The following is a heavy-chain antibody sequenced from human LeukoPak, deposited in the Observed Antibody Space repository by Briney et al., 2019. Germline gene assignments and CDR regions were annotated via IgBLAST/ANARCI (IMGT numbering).Heavy chain of an antibody. J-gene: IGHJ5*02. CDR3: ASYSSSWYGNWFDP. CDR2: ISYDGSNK. D-gene: IGHD6-13*01. V-gene: IGHV3-30*03. Sequence: GGSLRLSCAASGFTFSSYSMNWVRQAPGKGLEWVAVISYDGSNKYCADSVKGRFTISRDNSKNTLYLQMNSLRAEDTAVYYCASYSSSWYGNWFDPWGQGTLVTVSS. CDR1: GFTFSSYS.